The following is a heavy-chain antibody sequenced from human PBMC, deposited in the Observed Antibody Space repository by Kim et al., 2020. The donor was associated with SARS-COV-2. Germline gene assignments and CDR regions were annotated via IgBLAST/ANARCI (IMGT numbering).Heavy chain of an antibody. V-gene: IGHV3-74*03. Sequence: GGSLRLSCAASGFKFSDYWMHWVRQAPGKGPVWVSLMNSDGTSVMYAESVEARFTISRDNAKNTLYLQLDSLRVDDTAIYYCVKTGSGSYSLDYFYPRCQGVLVTVPS. CDR3: VKTGSGSYSLDYFYP. D-gene: IGHD1-26*01. CDR2: MNSDGTSV. J-gene: IGHJ5*02. CDR1: GFKFSDYW.